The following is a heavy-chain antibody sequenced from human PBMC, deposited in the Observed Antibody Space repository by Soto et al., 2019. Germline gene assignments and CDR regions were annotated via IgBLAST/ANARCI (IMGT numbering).Heavy chain of an antibody. CDR2: IIPIFGTA. V-gene: IGHV1-69*01. CDR3: ARGYTAARPGGYYYGMDV. J-gene: IGHJ6*02. Sequence: QVQLVQSGAEVKKPGSSVKVSCKASGGTFSSYAISWVRQAPGQGLEWMGGIIPIFGTANYAQKFQGRVTITADESTSTAYMELSSLRSEDTAVYYCARGYTAARPGGYYYGMDVWGHGTTVTVSS. CDR1: GGTFSSYA. D-gene: IGHD6-6*01.